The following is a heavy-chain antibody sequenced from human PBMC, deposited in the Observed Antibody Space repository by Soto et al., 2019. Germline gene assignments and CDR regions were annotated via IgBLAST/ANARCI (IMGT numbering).Heavy chain of an antibody. V-gene: IGHV3-23*01. CDR1: GFTFSTYA. CDR2: ISVSGDTT. Sequence: EVQLLESGGGLVQPGGSLRLSCAASGFTFSTYAMNWVRQAPGKGLEWVSTISVSGDTTYFADSVRGRFTISRVNSKNTVYLQMNSLRADDTAMYYCATRHLPYCSGGTCNPFDFWGQGTLVTVSS. D-gene: IGHD2-15*01. J-gene: IGHJ4*02. CDR3: ATRHLPYCSGGTCNPFDF.